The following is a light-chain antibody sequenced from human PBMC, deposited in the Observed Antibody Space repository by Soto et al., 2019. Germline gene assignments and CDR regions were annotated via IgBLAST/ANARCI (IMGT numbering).Light chain of an antibody. V-gene: IGKV3D-20*02. CDR2: GAS. Sequence: EIVLTQSPGTLSLSPGERATLSCRASQSVSSSYLAWYQQKPGQAPRLLIYGASNRATGIPARFSGSGSGTDFTLTISSLEPEDFAVYYCQHRSNWPRTFGQGTKVDIK. J-gene: IGKJ1*01. CDR3: QHRSNWPRT. CDR1: QSVSSSY.